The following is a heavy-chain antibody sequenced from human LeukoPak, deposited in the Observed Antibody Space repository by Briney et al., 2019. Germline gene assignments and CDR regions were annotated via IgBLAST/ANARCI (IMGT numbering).Heavy chain of an antibody. J-gene: IGHJ6*02. CDR1: GGSFSGYY. Sequence: PSGTLSLTCAVYGGSFSGYYWSWIRQPPGKGLEWIGEINHSGSTNYNPSLKSRVTISVDTSKNQFSLKLSSVTAADTAVYYCARGPLFYGDYVLYYYYGMDVWGQGTTVTVSS. CDR3: ARGPLFYGDYVLYYYYGMDV. D-gene: IGHD4-17*01. V-gene: IGHV4-34*01. CDR2: INHSGST.